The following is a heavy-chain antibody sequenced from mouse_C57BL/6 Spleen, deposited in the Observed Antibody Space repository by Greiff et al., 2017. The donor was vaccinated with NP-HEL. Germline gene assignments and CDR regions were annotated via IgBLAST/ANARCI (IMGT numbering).Heavy chain of an antibody. V-gene: IGHV1-18*01. D-gene: IGHD2-5*01. CDR3: ARRRRSYYSNYFDY. J-gene: IGHJ2*01. Sequence: EVQLQESGPELVKPGASVKIPCKASGYTFTDYNMDWVKQSHGKSLEWIGDINPNNGGTIYNQKFKGKATLTVDKSSSTAYMELRSLTSEDTAVYYCARRRRSYYSNYFDYWGQGTTLTVSS. CDR2: INPNNGGT. CDR1: GYTFTDYN.